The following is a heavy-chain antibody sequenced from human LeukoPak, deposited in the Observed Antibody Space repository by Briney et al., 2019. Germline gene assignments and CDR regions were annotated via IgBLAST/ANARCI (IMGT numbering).Heavy chain of an antibody. CDR1: GGSISTSSYY. Sequence: SETLSLTCTVSGGSISTSSYYWGWIRQPPGKGLEWIGTIYYSGSTYYNPSLKSRVTISVDTSKNQISLRLGSVTAADTAVYHCARDKGPYWYFDLWGRGTLVTVSS. V-gene: IGHV4-39*07. CDR3: ARDKGPYWYFDL. CDR2: IYYSGST. J-gene: IGHJ2*01.